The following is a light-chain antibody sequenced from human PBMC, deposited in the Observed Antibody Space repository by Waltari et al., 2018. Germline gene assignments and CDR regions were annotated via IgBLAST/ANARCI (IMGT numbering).Light chain of an antibody. CDR3: FSAADNNLWV. J-gene: IGLJ3*02. V-gene: IGLV3-27*01. Sequence: SSELTQPSSVSVSPGQTARITCSGDVLTKNYVRWFQQKPCQSPLLVIYRDIQRPSGIPERLSGSTSGTTVTLTISGAQIEDEADYYCFSAADNNLWVFGGGTKLTVL. CDR1: VLTKNY. CDR2: RDI.